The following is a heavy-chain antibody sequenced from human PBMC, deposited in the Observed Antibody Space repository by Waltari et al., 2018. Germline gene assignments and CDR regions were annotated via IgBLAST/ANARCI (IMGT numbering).Heavy chain of an antibody. CDR2: IYYSGST. J-gene: IGHJ6*02. Sequence: TCTVSGGSISSYYWSWIRQPPGKGLEWIGYIYYSGSTNYNPSLKSRVTISVDTSKNQFSLKLSSVTAADTAVYYCARAQGYYDFWSGYYYYGMDVWGQGTTVTVSS. CDR3: ARAQGYYDFWSGYYYYGMDV. CDR1: GGSISSYY. V-gene: IGHV4-59*01. D-gene: IGHD3-3*01.